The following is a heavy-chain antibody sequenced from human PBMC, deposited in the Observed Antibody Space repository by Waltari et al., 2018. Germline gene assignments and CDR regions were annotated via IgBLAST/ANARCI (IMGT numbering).Heavy chain of an antibody. J-gene: IGHJ5*02. Sequence: EVQLVESGGGLVQPGGSLRLSCAASGFPFSSHWMNWVRQAPGKGLEWVALINQDGSGTYYVDSLKVRFTISRDNAKNSLYLQMNSLRVEDTAIYYCARDRGWGWLDPWGQGTLVTVSS. CDR1: GFPFSSHW. CDR3: ARDRGWGWLDP. D-gene: IGHD3-10*01. V-gene: IGHV3-7*01. CDR2: INQDGSGT.